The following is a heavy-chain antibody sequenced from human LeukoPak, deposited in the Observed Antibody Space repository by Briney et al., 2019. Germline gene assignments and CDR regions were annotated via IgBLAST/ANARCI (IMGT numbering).Heavy chain of an antibody. CDR2: ISSSSSYI. D-gene: IGHD2-2*01. Sequence: PGGSLRLSCAAPGFTFSSYAMTWVRQAPGKGLEWVSSISSSSSYIYYADSVKGRFTISRDNAKNSLYLQMNSLRAEDTAVYYCARDSVNGDIVVVPAAPGRPLVPGPVDYWGQGTLVTVSS. J-gene: IGHJ4*02. V-gene: IGHV3-21*01. CDR1: GFTFSSYA. CDR3: ARDSVNGDIVVVPAAPGRPLVPGPVDY.